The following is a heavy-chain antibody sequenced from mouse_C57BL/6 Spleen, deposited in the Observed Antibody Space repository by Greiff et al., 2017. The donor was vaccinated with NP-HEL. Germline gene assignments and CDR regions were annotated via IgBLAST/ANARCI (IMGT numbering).Heavy chain of an antibody. CDR1: GYTFTSYW. J-gene: IGHJ1*03. CDR3: TRSNDGLYWYFDV. Sequence: EVQLQQSGTVLARPGASVKMSCKTSGYTFTSYWMHWVKQRPGQGLEWIGAIYPGNSDTSYNQKFKGKAKLTAVTSASTAYMELSSLTNEDSAVYYCTRSNDGLYWYFDVWGTGTTVTVSS. D-gene: IGHD2-3*01. V-gene: IGHV1-5*01. CDR2: IYPGNSDT.